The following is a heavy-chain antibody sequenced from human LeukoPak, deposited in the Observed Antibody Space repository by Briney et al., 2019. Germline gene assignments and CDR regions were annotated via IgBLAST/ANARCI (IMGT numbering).Heavy chain of an antibody. CDR1: GGSISSYY. V-gene: IGHV4-59*01. Sequence: SETPSLTCTVSGGSISSYYWSWIRQPPGKGLEWIGYIYYSGSTNYNPSLKSRVTISVDTSKNQFSLKLSSVTAADTVVYYCAGDYGDYGGYYYGMDVWGKGTTVTVSS. D-gene: IGHD4-17*01. J-gene: IGHJ6*04. CDR2: IYYSGST. CDR3: AGDYGDYGGYYYGMDV.